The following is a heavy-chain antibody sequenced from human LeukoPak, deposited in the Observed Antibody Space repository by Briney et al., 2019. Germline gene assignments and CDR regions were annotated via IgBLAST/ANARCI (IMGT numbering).Heavy chain of an antibody. D-gene: IGHD3-22*01. CDR3: AGNYDSAHY. CDR2: ISNRRSYI. CDR1: GFTFRSYR. V-gene: IGHV3-21*01. Sequence: GGPLSLFCAASGFTFRSYRVICVREAPGRALEGVSYISNRRSYIYYADSVKGRFTISRDHAKDSLYVKMYSLRAEDTGVYYCAGNYDSAHYWGQGTLVTVSS. J-gene: IGHJ4*02.